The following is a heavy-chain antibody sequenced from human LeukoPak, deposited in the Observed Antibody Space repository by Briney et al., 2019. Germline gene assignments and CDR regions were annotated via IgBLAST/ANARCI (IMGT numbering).Heavy chain of an antibody. J-gene: IGHJ4*02. D-gene: IGHD1-26*01. CDR2: IYYSGST. CDR3: ARVVVGAIPYYFDY. V-gene: IGHV4-61*01. Sequence: SETLSPTCTVSGGSVSSGSYYWSWIRQPPGKGLEWIGYIYYSGSTNYNPSLKSRVTISVDTSKNQFSLKLSSVTAADTAAYYCARVVVGAIPYYFDYWGQGTLVTVSS. CDR1: GGSVSSGSYY.